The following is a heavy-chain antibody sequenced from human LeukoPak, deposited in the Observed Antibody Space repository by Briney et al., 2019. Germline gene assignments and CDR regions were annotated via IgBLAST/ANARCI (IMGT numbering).Heavy chain of an antibody. CDR3: ARFSTYDSKPDI. Sequence: PSETLSLTCAVYGGSFSGYYWSWIRQPPGKGLEWIGEINHSGSTNYNPSLKSRVTISVDTSKNQFSLKLSSVTAADTAVYYCARFSTYDSKPDIWGQGTMVTVSS. D-gene: IGHD3-22*01. CDR1: GGSFSGYY. J-gene: IGHJ3*02. CDR2: INHSGST. V-gene: IGHV4-34*01.